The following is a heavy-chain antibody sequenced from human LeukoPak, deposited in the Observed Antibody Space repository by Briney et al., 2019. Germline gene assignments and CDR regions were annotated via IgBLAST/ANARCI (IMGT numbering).Heavy chain of an antibody. CDR2: INPNSGGT. CDR1: GYTFTGYY. D-gene: IGHD6-19*01. Sequence: ASGKVSCKASGYTFTGYYMHWVRQAPGQGLEWMERINPNSGGTNYAQKFQGRVTMTRDTTISTAYMELSRLRSDDTAVYYGASGHIAVAAPWGQGTLVTVSS. J-gene: IGHJ5*02. CDR3: ASGHIAVAAP. V-gene: IGHV1-2*06.